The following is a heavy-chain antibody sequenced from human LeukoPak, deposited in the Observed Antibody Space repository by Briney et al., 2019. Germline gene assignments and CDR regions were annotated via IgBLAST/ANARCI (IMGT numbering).Heavy chain of an antibody. Sequence: GASVKVSCKASGYTFTGYYMHLVRQAPGPGLEWMGWMDPNSGGTDYAQKFQGRVTMTRDTSISTAYMELSRLRSDDTAVYYCARETIAATPSDAFDIWGQGTMVTVAS. CDR1: GYTFTGYY. J-gene: IGHJ3*02. V-gene: IGHV1-2*02. D-gene: IGHD6-13*01. CDR2: MDPNSGGT. CDR3: ARETIAATPSDAFDI.